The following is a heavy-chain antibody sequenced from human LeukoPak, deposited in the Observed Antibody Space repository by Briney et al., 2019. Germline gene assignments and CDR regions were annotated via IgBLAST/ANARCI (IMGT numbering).Heavy chain of an antibody. J-gene: IGHJ3*02. D-gene: IGHD6-13*01. CDR2: IYYSGST. Sequence: PSETLSLTCTVSGGSISNYYWSWIRQPPGKGLEWIGYIYYSGSTNYNPSLKSRVTISVDTSKNQFSLKLSSVTAADTAVYYCARGGGSGSSWYDSDAFDIWGQGTMVTVSS. V-gene: IGHV4-59*01. CDR3: ARGGGSGSSWYDSDAFDI. CDR1: GGSISNYY.